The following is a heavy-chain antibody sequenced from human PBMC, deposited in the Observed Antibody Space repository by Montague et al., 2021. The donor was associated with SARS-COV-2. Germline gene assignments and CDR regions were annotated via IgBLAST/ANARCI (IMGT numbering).Heavy chain of an antibody. J-gene: IGHJ4*02. CDR3: ARSRGYTGYDSD. D-gene: IGHD5-12*01. Sequence: TLSLTCTVSGGSMNSGGYYWSWIRQHQGKGLEWIGYIYYTGNTXYNLYLKSRLTMSVDTSQNQFSLRLISVTAADTAVYYRARSRGYTGYDSDWGQGALVTVTS. CDR1: GGSMNSGGYY. CDR2: IYYTGNT. V-gene: IGHV4-31*03.